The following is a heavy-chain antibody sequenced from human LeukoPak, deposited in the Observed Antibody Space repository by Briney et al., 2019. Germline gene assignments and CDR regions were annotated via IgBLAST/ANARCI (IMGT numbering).Heavy chain of an antibody. J-gene: IGHJ4*02. V-gene: IGHV1-46*01. CDR1: GYTFIRYY. CDR2: INPSGGST. Sequence: ASVTVSCKASGYTFIRYYMYWVRQAPGQGLEWMGIINPSGGSTSYAQKFQGRLTMTRDTSTSTVYMELSGLRSEDTAVYYCARVSSREENYDILTGYHDYWGQGTLVTVSS. D-gene: IGHD3-9*01. CDR3: ARVSSREENYDILTGYHDY.